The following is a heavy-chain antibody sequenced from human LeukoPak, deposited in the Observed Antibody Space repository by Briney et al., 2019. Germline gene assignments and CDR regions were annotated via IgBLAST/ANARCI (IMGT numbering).Heavy chain of an antibody. CDR1: GGSFSGYY. Sequence: SETLSLTCAVYGGSFSGYYWSWIRQPPGQGLEWMGEINPSGSTNYNPSLKSRVTISVDTSKNQFSLKLSSVTAADTAVYYCARAPCITMVRGVCDAFDIWGQGTMVTASS. CDR3: ARAPCITMVRGVCDAFDI. CDR2: INPSGST. D-gene: IGHD3-10*01. V-gene: IGHV4-34*01. J-gene: IGHJ3*02.